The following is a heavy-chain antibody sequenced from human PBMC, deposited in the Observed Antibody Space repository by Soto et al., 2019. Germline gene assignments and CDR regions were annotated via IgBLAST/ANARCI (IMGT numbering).Heavy chain of an antibody. V-gene: IGHV1-2*02. J-gene: IGHJ6*02. CDR1: GYTFTGYY. CDR3: ARDKPPVTTPYYYYYGMDV. CDR2: INPNSGGT. Sequence: ASVKVSCKASGYTFTGYYMHWVRQAPGQGLEWMGWINPNSGGTNYAQKFQGRVTMTRDTSISTAYMELSRLRSDDTAVYYCARDKPPVTTPYYYYYGMDVWGQGTTVTVFS. D-gene: IGHD1-1*01.